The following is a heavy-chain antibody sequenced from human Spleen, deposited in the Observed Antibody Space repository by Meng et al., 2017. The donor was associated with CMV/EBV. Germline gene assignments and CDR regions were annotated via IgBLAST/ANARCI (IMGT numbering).Heavy chain of an antibody. V-gene: IGHV1-2*02. CDR2: INPNSGGT. Sequence: KASRYTFTGYYIHWLRQAPGQGLEWMGWINPNSGGTNYAQKFQGRVTMTRDTSISTAYMELSRLRSDDTAVYYCAREVITGTTRTFDYWGQGTLVTVSS. D-gene: IGHD1-7*01. CDR1: RYTFTGYY. CDR3: AREVITGTTRTFDY. J-gene: IGHJ4*02.